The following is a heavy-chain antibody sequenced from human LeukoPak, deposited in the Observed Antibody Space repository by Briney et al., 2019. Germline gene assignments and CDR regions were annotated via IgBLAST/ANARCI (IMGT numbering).Heavy chain of an antibody. CDR1: GGSISSYY. Sequence: SETLSLTCTVSGGSISSYYWSWIRQPPGKGLEWIGYVYYSGSTEYNPSLKSRVTISADTSKNQFSLKLRSVTAADTAVYYCARDRITVAAANRYYYYGMDVWGKGTTVTVSS. V-gene: IGHV4-59*01. J-gene: IGHJ6*04. CDR3: ARDRITVAAANRYYYYGMDV. CDR2: VYYSGST. D-gene: IGHD2-2*01.